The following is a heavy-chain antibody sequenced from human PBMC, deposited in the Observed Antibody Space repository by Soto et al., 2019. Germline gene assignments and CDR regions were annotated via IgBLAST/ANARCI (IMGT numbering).Heavy chain of an antibody. Sequence: GGCLRLSCAACGCTFNSYAMSWVRQDPGKGLEWVSAISGSGGSTYYAASGKGRFTISRDNSKNTLYLQMNSLRAEDTAVYYCAKDLRGGYDDYYYYGMDVWGQGTTVTVSS. D-gene: IGHD5-12*01. J-gene: IGHJ6*02. CDR2: ISGSGGST. CDR3: AKDLRGGYDDYYYYGMDV. V-gene: IGHV3-23*01. CDR1: GCTFNSYA.